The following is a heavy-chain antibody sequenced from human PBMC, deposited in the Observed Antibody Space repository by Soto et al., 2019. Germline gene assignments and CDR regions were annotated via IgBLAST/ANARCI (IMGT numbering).Heavy chain of an antibody. CDR1: GFTFRNYW. D-gene: IGHD3-22*01. J-gene: IGHJ4*02. Sequence: EVQLVESGGGLVQLGGSLRLSCEASGFTFRNYWMHWVRQAPGKGLVWVSRIKHDGSGTYYADSVECRFTISRDNAQNTLYLQMNSRGDDDTAVYYCVRGDADYHDGNGYQGRNWGQGTLVTVSS. CDR3: VRGDADYHDGNGYQGRN. CDR2: IKHDGSGT. V-gene: IGHV3-74*01.